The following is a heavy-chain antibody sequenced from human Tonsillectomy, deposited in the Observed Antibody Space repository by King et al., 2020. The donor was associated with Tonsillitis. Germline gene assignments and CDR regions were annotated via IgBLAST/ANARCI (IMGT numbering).Heavy chain of an antibody. CDR2: INAGNGNT. V-gene: IGHV1-3*01. CDR3: ARWGLMVRGVRYDAFDI. CDR1: GYTFTSYA. D-gene: IGHD3-10*01. Sequence: QLVQSGAEVKKPGASVKVSCKASGYTFTSYAMHWVRQAPGQRLEWMGWINAGNGNTKYSQKFQGRVTITRDTSASTAYMELSSLRSEDTAVYYCARWGLMVRGVRYDAFDIWGQGTMVTVSS. J-gene: IGHJ3*02.